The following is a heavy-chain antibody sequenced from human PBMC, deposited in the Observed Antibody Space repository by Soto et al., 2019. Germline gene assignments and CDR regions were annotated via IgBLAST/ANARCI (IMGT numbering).Heavy chain of an antibody. CDR3: AKDDWWWLGGYYFDY. D-gene: IGHD2-15*01. CDR1: GFTFSSYA. J-gene: IGHJ4*02. Sequence: EVQLLESGGGLVQHGGSLRLSCAASGFTFSSYAMSWVRQAPGKGLEWVSAISGSGGSTYYADSVKGRFTISRDNSKNTLYLQMNSLRAEDTAVYYCAKDDWWWLGGYYFDYWGQGTLVTVSS. V-gene: IGHV3-23*01. CDR2: ISGSGGST.